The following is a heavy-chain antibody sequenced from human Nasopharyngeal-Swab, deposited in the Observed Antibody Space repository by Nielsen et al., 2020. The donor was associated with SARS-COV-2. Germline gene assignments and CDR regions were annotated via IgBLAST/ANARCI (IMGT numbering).Heavy chain of an antibody. D-gene: IGHD5-18*01. V-gene: IGHV4-31*03. J-gene: IGHJ4*02. CDR2: IYYTGNT. Sequence: SETLSLTCTVSGDSITSGGYYWTWIRQHPAKGLEWIGYIYYTGNTYYNPSLESRLTMSVDTSKNLFSLRLTSVTAADTAIYYCARGTWIELWLSGSYFCSWGQGAVVTVSS. CDR3: ARGTWIELWLSGSYFCS. CDR1: GDSITSGGYY.